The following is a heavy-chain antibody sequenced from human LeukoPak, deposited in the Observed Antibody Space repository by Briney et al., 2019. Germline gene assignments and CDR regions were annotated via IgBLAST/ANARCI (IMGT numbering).Heavy chain of an antibody. Sequence: PGGSLRFSCAVSGFTVSRNYMTWVRQAPGKGLEWVSVILTGGDTFYADSVKGRFTISRDNSKNTLYLLMDNLRAGDAAVYYCARGLVSGYFLYWGQGTLVTVSP. CDR3: ARGLVSGYFLY. D-gene: IGHD3-3*01. CDR1: GFTVSRNY. V-gene: IGHV3-53*01. J-gene: IGHJ4*02. CDR2: ILTGGDT.